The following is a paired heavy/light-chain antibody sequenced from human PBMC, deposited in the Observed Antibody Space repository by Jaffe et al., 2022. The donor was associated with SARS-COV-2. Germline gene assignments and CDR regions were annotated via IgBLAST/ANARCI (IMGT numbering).Heavy chain of an antibody. CDR1: GFTFSSYW. CDR3: ARGIAFDI. Sequence: EVQLVESGGGLVQPGGSLRLSCAASGFTFSSYWMSWVRQAPGKGLEWVANIKLDGGEKDYVDSVKGRFTISRDNAKNSLYLQMTSLRAEDTAVYYCARGIAFDIWGQGTMVTVSS. D-gene: IGHD2-15*01. V-gene: IGHV3-7*01. J-gene: IGHJ3*02. CDR2: IKLDGGEK.
Light chain of an antibody. V-gene: IGKV1-16*02. CDR3: QQYNSYPYT. Sequence: DIQMTQSPSSLSASVGDRVTITCRASQGISNYLVWFQQKPGKAPKSLIYAASSLQSGVPSKFSGSGSGTDFTLTISSLQPEDFATYYCQQYNSYPYTFGQGTKLEIK. CDR1: QGISNY. J-gene: IGKJ2*01. CDR2: AAS.